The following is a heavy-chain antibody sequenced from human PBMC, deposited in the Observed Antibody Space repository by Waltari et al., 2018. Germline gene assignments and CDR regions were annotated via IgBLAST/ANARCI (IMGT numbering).Heavy chain of an antibody. V-gene: IGHV3-74*01. CDR1: GITLSSYW. J-gene: IGHJ6*02. CDR2: INTDGSWI. CDR3: VGATAYWDV. D-gene: IGHD1-26*01. Sequence: ELQLVESGGGLVQPGGSLRLSCDGSGITLSSYWMHWVRQTPGKGLVWLSRINTDGSWITYADSVKGRFTISRDDSKNTLYLQMNSLRAEDTGVYYCVGATAYWDVWGQGTTVTVSS.